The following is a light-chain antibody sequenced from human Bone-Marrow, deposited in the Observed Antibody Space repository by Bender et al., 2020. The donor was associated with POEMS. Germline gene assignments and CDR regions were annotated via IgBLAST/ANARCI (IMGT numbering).Light chain of an antibody. CDR3: VAWDASLNGWV. CDR1: SSDVGGYDY. J-gene: IGLJ3*02. V-gene: IGLV2-14*01. CDR2: DVT. Sequence: QSVLTQPPSVSGTPGQSITISCTRTSSDVGGYDYVSWFLQHPGKAPRLIIYDVTNRPSGVSNRFSGSKSGTSASLAITGLQSDDEAIYFCVAWDASLNGWVFGGGTKLTVL.